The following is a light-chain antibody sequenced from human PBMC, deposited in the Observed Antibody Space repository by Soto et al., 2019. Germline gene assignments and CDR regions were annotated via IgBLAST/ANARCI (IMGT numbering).Light chain of an antibody. CDR1: SSDVGSYNY. V-gene: IGLV2-14*01. J-gene: IGLJ2*01. CDR3: SSYISSSTSVV. CDR2: DVS. Sequence: QSALTQPASVSGSPGQSITISCTGTSSDVGSYNYVSWYQQHPGKAPKLMIYDVSKRPSGVSDRFSGSKSGNTASLTISGLQAEDEADYYCSSYISSSTSVVFGGGTKLTVL.